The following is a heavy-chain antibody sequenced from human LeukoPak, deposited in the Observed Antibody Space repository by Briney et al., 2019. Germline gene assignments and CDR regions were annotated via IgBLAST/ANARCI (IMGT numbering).Heavy chain of an antibody. Sequence: GGSLRLSCAASGFTFSSYAMHWVRQAPGKGLEWVAVISYDGSNKYYADSVKGRFTLSRDNSKNTLYLQMNSLRAEDTAVYYCARAAYSYGYGGFDPWGQGTLVTVSS. V-gene: IGHV3-30*04. CDR1: GFTFSSYA. CDR2: ISYDGSNK. CDR3: ARAAYSYGYGGFDP. D-gene: IGHD5-18*01. J-gene: IGHJ5*02.